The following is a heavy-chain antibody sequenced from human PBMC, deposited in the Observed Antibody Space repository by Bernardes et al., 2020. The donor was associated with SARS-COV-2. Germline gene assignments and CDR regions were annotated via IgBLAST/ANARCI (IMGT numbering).Heavy chain of an antibody. CDR2: ISTDNGDT. D-gene: IGHD6-19*01. J-gene: IGHJ4*02. Sequence: ASVKVSCKASGYTFTRYGISWVRQAPGKGLEWMGWISTDNGDTTYAQNFQGRVTMTTDTSTSTAYMEMRNLRSDDTAVYYCARSPGQWLAAHLDSWGPGTLVSVSS. V-gene: IGHV1-18*01. CDR1: GYTFTRYG. CDR3: ARSPGQWLAAHLDS.